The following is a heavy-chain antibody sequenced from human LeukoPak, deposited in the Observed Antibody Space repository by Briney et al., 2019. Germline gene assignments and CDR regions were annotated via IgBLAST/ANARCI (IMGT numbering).Heavy chain of an antibody. CDR1: GYRFINYW. V-gene: IGHV5-51*01. CDR2: IYPDDSDI. CDR3: ARQTLGVRGGEWDY. Sequence: GESLKISCKASGYRFINYWIGWVRQMPGKGLEWMGIIYPDDSDIRCSPSFQGQVTISADRSRSIAYVQWNSLKASDTAMYYCARQTLGVRGGEWDYWGQGTLVTVSS. J-gene: IGHJ4*02. D-gene: IGHD3-10*01.